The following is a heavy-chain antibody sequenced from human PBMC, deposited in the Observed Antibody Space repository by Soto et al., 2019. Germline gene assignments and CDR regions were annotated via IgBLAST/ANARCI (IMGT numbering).Heavy chain of an antibody. D-gene: IGHD2-8*01. CDR2: MNPNSGNT. Sequence: ASVKVSCKASGYTFTSYDINWVRQATGQGLEWMGWMNPNSGNTGYAQKFQGRVTMTRNTSISTAYMELSSLRSEDTAVYYCARAQAKGGIVLMVYARYYMDVWGKGTTVTVSS. CDR3: ARAQAKGGIVLMVYARYYMDV. CDR1: GYTFTSYD. J-gene: IGHJ6*03. V-gene: IGHV1-8*01.